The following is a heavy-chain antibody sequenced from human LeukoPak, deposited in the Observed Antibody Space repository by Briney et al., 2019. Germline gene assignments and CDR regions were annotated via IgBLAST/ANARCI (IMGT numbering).Heavy chain of an antibody. CDR2: IKTDGSNT. J-gene: IGHJ4*02. CDR1: GFTFSSYW. Sequence: GGSLRLSCAASGFTFSSYWMHWVRQAPGKGLVWVSRIKTDGSNTNYADSVKGRFTISRDNSKNTLYLQMNSLRAEDTAVYYCAKDPGIAAADTLDYWGQGTLVTVSS. CDR3: AKDPGIAAADTLDY. D-gene: IGHD6-13*01. V-gene: IGHV3-74*01.